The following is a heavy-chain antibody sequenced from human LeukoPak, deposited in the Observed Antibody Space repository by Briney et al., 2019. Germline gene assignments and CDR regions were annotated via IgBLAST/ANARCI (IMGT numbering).Heavy chain of an antibody. CDR2: IYHSGST. CDR1: GGSISSGGYS. J-gene: IGHJ3*02. Sequence: PSETLSLTCAVSGGSISSGGYSWSWIRQPPGKGLEWIGYIYHSGSTYYNPSLKSRVTISVDRSKNQFSLKLSSVTAADTAVYYCAREVVLMVSTSTAFDIWGQGTMVTVSS. D-gene: IGHD2-8*01. CDR3: AREVVLMVSTSTAFDI. V-gene: IGHV4-30-2*01.